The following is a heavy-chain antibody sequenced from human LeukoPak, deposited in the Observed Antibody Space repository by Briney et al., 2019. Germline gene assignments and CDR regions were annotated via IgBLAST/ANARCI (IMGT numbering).Heavy chain of an antibody. J-gene: IGHJ4*02. D-gene: IGHD3-10*01. CDR3: AKCGFGGLLSHFDY. Sequence: GGSLRLSCAASGFTFSSYAMTWVRQAPGKGLEWVSAISGSGVSTNYADSVKGRFTISRDNSKNTLYLQMNSLRAEDTAVYYCAKCGFGGLLSHFDYWGQGTLVTVSS. CDR1: GFTFSSYA. V-gene: IGHV3-23*01. CDR2: ISGSGVST.